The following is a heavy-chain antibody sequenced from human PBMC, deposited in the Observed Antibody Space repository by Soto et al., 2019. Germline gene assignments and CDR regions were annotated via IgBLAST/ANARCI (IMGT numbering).Heavy chain of an antibody. Sequence: LRLSCAASGFTFSSYAMHWVHQAPGKGLEWVAVISYDGSNKYYADSVKGRFTISRDNSKNTLYLQMNSLRAEDTAVYYCARERKDRNYGGNSGAFDIWGQGTMVTVSS. V-gene: IGHV3-30-3*01. CDR1: GFTFSSYA. D-gene: IGHD2-21*01. CDR2: ISYDGSNK. CDR3: ARERKDRNYGGNSGAFDI. J-gene: IGHJ3*02.